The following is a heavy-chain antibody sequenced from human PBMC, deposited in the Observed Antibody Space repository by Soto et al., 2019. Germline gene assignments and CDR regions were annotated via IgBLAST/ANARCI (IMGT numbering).Heavy chain of an antibody. V-gene: IGHV3-64D*06. D-gene: IGHD3-22*01. CDR3: VNLVVSGVDYYDSSGQDDY. J-gene: IGHJ4*02. CDR2: ISSNGGST. Sequence: GGSLRLSCSASGFTFSSYAMHWVRQAPGKGLEYVSAISSNGGSTYYADSVKGRFTISRDNSKNTLYLQMSSLRAEDTAVYYCVNLVVSGVDYYDSSGQDDYWGQGTLVTVSS. CDR1: GFTFSSYA.